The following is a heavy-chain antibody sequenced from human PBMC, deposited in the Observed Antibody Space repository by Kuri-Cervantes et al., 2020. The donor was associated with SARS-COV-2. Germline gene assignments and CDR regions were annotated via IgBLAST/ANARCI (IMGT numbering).Heavy chain of an antibody. CDR3: ARGGRITMVRGVIIKEGDFDY. D-gene: IGHD3-10*01. J-gene: IGHJ4*02. V-gene: IGHV1-2*02. CDR2: INPNSGGT. CDR1: GYTFTGYY. Sequence: ASVKVSCKASGYTFTGYYMHWVRQAPGQGLEWMGWINPNSGGTNYAQKFQGRVTMTRDTSTSTVYMELSSLRSEDTAVYYCARGGRITMVRGVIIKEGDFDYWGQGTLVTVSS.